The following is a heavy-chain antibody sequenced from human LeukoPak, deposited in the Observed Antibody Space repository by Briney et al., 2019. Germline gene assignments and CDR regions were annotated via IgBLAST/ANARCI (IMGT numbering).Heavy chain of an antibody. CDR2: INQIGTP. CDR1: GGSISSSSYY. J-gene: IGHJ6*02. CDR3: ARISRSTIRYCSGGSCYSGRWYGMDV. D-gene: IGHD2-15*01. Sequence: SETLSLTCTVSGGSISSSSYYWSWIRQPPGKGLEWIGEINQIGTPTYNPPLKSRVTISVDTSKNQFSLKLSSVTAADTAVYYCARISRSTIRYCSGGSCYSGRWYGMDVWGQGTTVTVSS. V-gene: IGHV4-39*07.